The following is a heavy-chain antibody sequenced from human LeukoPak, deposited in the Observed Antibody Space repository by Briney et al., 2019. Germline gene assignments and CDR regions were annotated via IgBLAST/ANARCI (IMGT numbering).Heavy chain of an antibody. J-gene: IGHJ4*02. D-gene: IGHD6-19*01. CDR3: ADLFMTVAVAGKGDLGY. CDR1: GFTFSSYG. Sequence: GGSLRLSCAASGFTFSSYGMHWVRQAPGKGLEWVAFIRYDGSNKYYADSVKGRFTISRDNSKNTLYLQMNSLRAEDTAVYYCADLFMTVAVAGKGDLGYWGQGTLVTVSS. CDR2: IRYDGSNK. V-gene: IGHV3-30*02.